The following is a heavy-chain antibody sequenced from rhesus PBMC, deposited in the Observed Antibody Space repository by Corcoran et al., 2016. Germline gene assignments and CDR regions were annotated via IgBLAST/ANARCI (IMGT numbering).Heavy chain of an antibody. D-gene: IGHD3-16*01. CDR2: INRGGGST. J-gene: IGHJ5-2*02. Sequence: EVQLVETGGGLVQPGGSLKLSCAASGFTFSSYGMSWVRQAPGTGVEGVPAINRGGGSTYYADSGKGQFTISRDNSKNTLSLQMNSLRAEDTAVYCCAKDRRTIVVDPHLGSLDVWGRGVLVTVSS. V-gene: IGHV3S5*01. CDR3: AKDRRTIVVDPHLGSLDV. CDR1: GFTFSSYG.